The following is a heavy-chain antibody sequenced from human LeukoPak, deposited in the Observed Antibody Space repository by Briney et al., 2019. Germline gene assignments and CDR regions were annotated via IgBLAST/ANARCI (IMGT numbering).Heavy chain of an antibody. V-gene: IGHV1-2*02. D-gene: IGHD3-10*01. J-gene: IGHJ5*02. CDR3: ARDMVVRGVIKNWFDP. Sequence: ASVKVSCKASGYTFTSYYMHWVRQAPGQGLEWMGWINPNSGGTNYAQKFQGRVTMTRDTSISTAYMELSRLRSDDTAVYYCARDMVVRGVIKNWFDPWGQGTLVTVSS. CDR1: GYTFTSYY. CDR2: INPNSGGT.